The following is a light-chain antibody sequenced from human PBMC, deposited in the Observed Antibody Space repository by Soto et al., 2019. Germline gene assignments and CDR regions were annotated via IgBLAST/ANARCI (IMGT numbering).Light chain of an antibody. CDR1: RSLRHSNGRNY. Sequence: DIVMTQSPLSLSVTPGEPASISCRSSRSLRHSNGRNYLDWYQQKPGQSPQLLIYLGSNRASGVPDRFSASGSGTDFTLKISRVEAEDVGVYYCMQGIQTPPTFGQGTKVDIK. CDR2: LGS. V-gene: IGKV2-28*01. J-gene: IGKJ1*01. CDR3: MQGIQTPPT.